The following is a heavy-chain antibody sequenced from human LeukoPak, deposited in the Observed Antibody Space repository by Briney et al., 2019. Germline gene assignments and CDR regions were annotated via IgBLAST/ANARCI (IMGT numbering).Heavy chain of an antibody. J-gene: IGHJ4*02. CDR3: ARGSYYYDSSGHYLFDY. D-gene: IGHD3-22*01. Sequence: SQTLSLTCTVSGGSISSDYYWSWIRQPPGKGLEWIGYIYCSGSTNYNPSLKSRVTISVDASKNQFSLKLSSVTAADTAVYYCARGSYYYDSSGHYLFDYWGQRTLVTVSS. CDR1: GGSISSDYY. V-gene: IGHV4-30-4*01. CDR2: IYCSGST.